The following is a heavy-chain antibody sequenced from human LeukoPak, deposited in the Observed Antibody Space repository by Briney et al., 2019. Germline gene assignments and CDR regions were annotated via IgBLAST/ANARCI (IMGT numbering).Heavy chain of an antibody. CDR3: ARARSGYCSSTSCPKVLHY. CDR2: IIPIFGTA. V-gene: IGHV1-69*05. D-gene: IGHD2-2*01. Sequence: GSSVKVSCKASGGTFSSYAISWVRQAPGQGLEWMGGIIPIFGTANYAQQFQGRVTITTDESTSTAYMELSSLRSEDTAVYYCARARSGYCSSTSCPKVLHYWGQGTLVTVSS. CDR1: GGTFSSYA. J-gene: IGHJ4*02.